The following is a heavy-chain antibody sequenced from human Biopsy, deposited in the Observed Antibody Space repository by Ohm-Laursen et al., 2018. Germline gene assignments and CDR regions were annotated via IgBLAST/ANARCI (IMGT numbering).Heavy chain of an antibody. J-gene: IGHJ6*02. Sequence: SVKVSCKASGYTFTSYGISWVRQAPGQGLEWMGWINTENGNTIYAQNLQGRVTMTADTSTSTAYMEVTSLRSDDTAVYYCARAKLEPVYYYYGMDVWGQGTVVTVSS. CDR1: GYTFTSYG. CDR3: ARAKLEPVYYYYGMDV. V-gene: IGHV1-18*01. D-gene: IGHD1-1*01. CDR2: INTENGNT.